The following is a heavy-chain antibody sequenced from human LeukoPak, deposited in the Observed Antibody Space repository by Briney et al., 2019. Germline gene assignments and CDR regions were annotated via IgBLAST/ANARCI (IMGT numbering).Heavy chain of an antibody. V-gene: IGHV1-2*02. CDR2: INPNSGGT. Sequence: GASVKVSCKASGYTFTGYYMHWVRQAPGQGLEWMGWINPNSGGTNYAQKFQGRVTMTRDTSISTAYMDLSRLRSDDTAVYYCARGGGGGNYVLGYMDVWGKGTTVTVSS. J-gene: IGHJ6*03. CDR1: GYTFTGYY. D-gene: IGHD4-23*01. CDR3: ARGGGGGNYVLGYMDV.